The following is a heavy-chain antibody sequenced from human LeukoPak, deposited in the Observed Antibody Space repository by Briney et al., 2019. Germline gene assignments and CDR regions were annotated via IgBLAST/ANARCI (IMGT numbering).Heavy chain of an antibody. CDR2: INHSGST. J-gene: IGHJ5*02. Sequence: SETLSLTCAVYGGSFSGYYWGWIRQPPGKGLEWIGEINHSGSTNYNPSLKSRVTISVDTSKNQFSLKLSSVTAADTAVYYCASLTVTRFDPWGQGTLVTVSS. D-gene: IGHD4-17*01. V-gene: IGHV4-34*01. CDR3: ASLTVTRFDP. CDR1: GGSFSGYY.